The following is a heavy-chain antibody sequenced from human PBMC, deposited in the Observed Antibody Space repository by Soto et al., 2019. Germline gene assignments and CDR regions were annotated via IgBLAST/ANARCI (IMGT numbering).Heavy chain of an antibody. CDR3: AKGTYNELLRYFDWLLHSYYFDS. D-gene: IGHD3-9*01. V-gene: IGHV3-23*01. CDR1: GFTFSSYA. CDR2: ISGSGGST. J-gene: IGHJ4*02. Sequence: GGSLRLSCAASGFTFSSYAMSWVRQAPGKGLEWVSAISGSGGSTYYADSVKGRFTISRDNSKNTLYLQMNSLRAEDTAVYYCAKGTYNELLRYFDWLLHSYYFDSWGQGTLVTVSS.